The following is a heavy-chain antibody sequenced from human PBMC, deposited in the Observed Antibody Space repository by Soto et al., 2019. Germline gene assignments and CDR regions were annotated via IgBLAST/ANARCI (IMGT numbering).Heavy chain of an antibody. CDR1: GYTFTGHW. D-gene: IGHD5-12*01. CDR2: IDPSDYYT. V-gene: IGHV5-10-1*01. Sequence: GESLKISCQGSGYTFTGHWISWVRPMPGQGLEWMGRIDPSDYYTDYSPTVKCHVTMSADKSINTAYLQWSSLQASDTAVYYCTRHTGYDSSLDYWGQGTLVTVSS. J-gene: IGHJ4*02. CDR3: TRHTGYDSSLDY.